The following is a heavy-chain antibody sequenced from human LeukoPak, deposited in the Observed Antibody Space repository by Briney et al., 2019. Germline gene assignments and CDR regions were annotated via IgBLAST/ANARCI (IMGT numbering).Heavy chain of an antibody. CDR1: GYSFNSQG. CDR3: VKEILRFDL. Sequence: ASVKVSCKASGYSFNSQGMNWVRQAPGQGLEWMGWINTDSENPTYAQGFTGRFVFSLDSAVSTAYLQISNLMPEDTGKYYCVKEILRFDLWGQGTMVTVSS. CDR2: INTDSENP. V-gene: IGHV7-4-1*02. J-gene: IGHJ3*01.